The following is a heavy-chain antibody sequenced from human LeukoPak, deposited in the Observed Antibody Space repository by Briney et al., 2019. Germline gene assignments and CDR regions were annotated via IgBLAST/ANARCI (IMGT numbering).Heavy chain of an antibody. J-gene: IGHJ4*02. V-gene: IGHV4-34*01. CDR2: INHSGST. CDR3: ARGLRYCSGGSCSNCHFDY. Sequence: SETLSPTCAVYGGSFSGYYWSWIRQPPGKGLEWIGEINHSGSTNYNPSLKSRVTISVDTSKNQFSLKLSSVTAADTAVYYCARGLRYCSGGSCSNCHFDYWGQGTLVTVSS. CDR1: GGSFSGYY. D-gene: IGHD2-15*01.